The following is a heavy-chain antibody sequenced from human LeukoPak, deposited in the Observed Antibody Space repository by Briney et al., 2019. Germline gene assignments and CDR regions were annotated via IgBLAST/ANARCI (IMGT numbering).Heavy chain of an antibody. CDR3: ARDIAYCGGDCYLEYFQH. D-gene: IGHD2-21*02. V-gene: IGHV3-11*01. Sequence: GGSLRLSCAASGFTFSDYYMSWIRQAPGKGLEWVSYISSSGSTIYYADSVKGRFTISRDNAKNSLYLQMNSLRAEDTAVYYCARDIAYCGGDCYLEYFQHWGQGTLVTVSS. CDR2: ISSSGSTI. J-gene: IGHJ1*01. CDR1: GFTFSDYY.